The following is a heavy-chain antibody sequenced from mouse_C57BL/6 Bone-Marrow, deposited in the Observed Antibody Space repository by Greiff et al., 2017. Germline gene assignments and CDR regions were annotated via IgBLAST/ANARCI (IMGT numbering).Heavy chain of an antibody. V-gene: IGHV1-64*01. CDR3: ARREVGRGFAY. D-gene: IGHD4-1*01. J-gene: IGHJ3*01. Sequence: QVQLQQPGAELVKPGASVKLSCKASGYTFTSYWMHWVKQRPGQGLEWIGMIHPNSGSTNYNEKFKSKATLTVDKSSSTAYMQLSSLTSEDSAVYYGARREVGRGFAYWGQGTLVTVSA. CDR2: IHPNSGST. CDR1: GYTFTSYW.